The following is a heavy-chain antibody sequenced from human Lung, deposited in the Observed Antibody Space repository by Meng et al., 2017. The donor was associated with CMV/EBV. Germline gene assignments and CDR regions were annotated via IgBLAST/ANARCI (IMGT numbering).Heavy chain of an antibody. Sequence: GGSLRLSXATSGFTFSSFGMNWVRQAPGKGLEWVALIRYDGSNEYYADSVRGRFTISRDISKNTLYLEMNSLRLDDTAVYYCARDSSTGFYYFDYWGQGTLVTVSS. V-gene: IGHV3-30*02. D-gene: IGHD6-19*01. CDR1: GFTFSSFG. J-gene: IGHJ4*02. CDR3: ARDSSTGFYYFDY. CDR2: IRYDGSNE.